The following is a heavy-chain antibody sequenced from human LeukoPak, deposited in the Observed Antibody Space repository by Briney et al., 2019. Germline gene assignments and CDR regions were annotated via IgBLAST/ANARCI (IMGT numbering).Heavy chain of an antibody. Sequence: ASVKVSCKASGGTFSSYAISWVRQAPGQGLEWMGRIIPILGIANYAQKFQGRVTITADKSTSTAYMELSSLGSEDTAVYYCARDKLAAAGMTWMGMDVWGQGTTVTVSS. D-gene: IGHD6-13*01. J-gene: IGHJ6*02. CDR2: IIPILGIA. V-gene: IGHV1-69*04. CDR1: GGTFSSYA. CDR3: ARDKLAAAGMTWMGMDV.